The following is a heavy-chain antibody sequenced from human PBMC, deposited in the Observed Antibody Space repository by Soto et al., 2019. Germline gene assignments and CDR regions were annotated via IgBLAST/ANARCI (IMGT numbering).Heavy chain of an antibody. CDR1: GGSISSGGYY. J-gene: IGHJ4*02. D-gene: IGHD2-2*01. CDR3: ASRYCSSTSCYWVY. CDR2: IYYSGST. Sequence: SETLSLTCTVSGGSISSGGYYWSWIRQHPGKGLEWIGYIYYSGSTYYNPSLKSRVTISVDTSKNQFSLKLSSVTAADTAVYYCASRYCSSTSCYWVYWGQGTLVTVSS. V-gene: IGHV4-31*03.